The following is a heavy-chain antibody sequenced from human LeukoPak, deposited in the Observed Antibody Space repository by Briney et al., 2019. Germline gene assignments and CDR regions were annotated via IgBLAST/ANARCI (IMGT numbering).Heavy chain of an antibody. Sequence: KPSETLSLTCAVYGGSFSAYYWSWIRQPPGKGLEWIGEINHSGSTNYNPSLKSRVTISVDTSKNQFSLKMSSVTAADTAVYYCARVSTVTMVDDAFDIWGQGTMVTVSS. V-gene: IGHV4-34*01. J-gene: IGHJ3*02. CDR2: INHSGST. D-gene: IGHD4-17*01. CDR1: GGSFSAYY. CDR3: ARVSTVTMVDDAFDI.